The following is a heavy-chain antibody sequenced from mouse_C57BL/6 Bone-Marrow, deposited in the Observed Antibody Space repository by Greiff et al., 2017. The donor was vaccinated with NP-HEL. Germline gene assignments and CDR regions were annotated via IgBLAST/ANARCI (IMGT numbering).Heavy chain of an antibody. CDR2: IDPEDGDT. V-gene: IGHV14-1*01. J-gene: IGHJ4*01. D-gene: IGHD2-4*01. Sequence: EVQLQQSGAELVRPGASVKLSCTASGFNIKDYYMHWVKQRPEQGLEWIGRIDPEDGDTEYAPKFQGKATMTADTSSNTAYLQLSSLTSEDTAVYYCTTGYYDYDGTDYYAMDYCGQGTSVTVSS. CDR3: TTGYYDYDGTDYYAMDY. CDR1: GFNIKDYY.